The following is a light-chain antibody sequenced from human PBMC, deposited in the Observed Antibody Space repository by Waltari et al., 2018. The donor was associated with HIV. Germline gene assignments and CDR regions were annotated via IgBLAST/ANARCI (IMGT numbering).Light chain of an antibody. V-gene: IGKV3-11*01. CDR1: QSVSSY. CDR3: QQRSNWPLT. CDR2: DAS. Sequence: EIVLTPSLATLSLSPGERATLSCRASQSVSSYLAWYQQKPGQAPRLLIYDASNRATGIPARFSGSGSGTDFTLTISSLEPEDFAVYFCQQRSNWPLTFGGGTKVEIK. J-gene: IGKJ4*01.